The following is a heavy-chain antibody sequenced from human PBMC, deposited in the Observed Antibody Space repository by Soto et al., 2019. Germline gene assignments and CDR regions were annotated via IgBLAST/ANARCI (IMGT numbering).Heavy chain of an antibody. CDR3: ARGPGLGGVVTATAGEYYYDY. CDR2: IYRGGDT. V-gene: IGHV3-66*01. Sequence: GGSLRLSCVVSGFTVSTSYMSWVRRAPGKGLEWVSVIYRGGDTYYAESLKDRFTISRDNSRNTLYLQMNSLRAEDTAVYYCARGPGLGGVVTATAGEYYYDYWGQGTRVTVSS. J-gene: IGHJ4*02. D-gene: IGHD2-21*02. CDR1: GFTVSTSY.